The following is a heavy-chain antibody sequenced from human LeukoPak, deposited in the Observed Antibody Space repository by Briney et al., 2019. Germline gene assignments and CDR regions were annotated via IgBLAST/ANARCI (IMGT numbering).Heavy chain of an antibody. CDR3: ARLDLYSSSWDWSGIRWFDP. CDR2: IYPGDSDI. D-gene: IGHD6-13*01. V-gene: IGHV5-51*01. Sequence: PGESLKISCKGSGYSFTSYWIGWVRQVPGKGLEWMGIIYPGDSDIRYSPSFQGQVTISADKSISTAYLQWSSLKASDTAMYYCARLDLYSSSWDWSGIRWFDPWGQGTLVTVSS. CDR1: GYSFTSYW. J-gene: IGHJ5*02.